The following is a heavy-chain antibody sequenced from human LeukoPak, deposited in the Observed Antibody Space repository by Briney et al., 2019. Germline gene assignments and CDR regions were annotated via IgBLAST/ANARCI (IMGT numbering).Heavy chain of an antibody. D-gene: IGHD3-10*01. J-gene: IGHJ5*02. CDR2: INTNTGNP. V-gene: IGHV7-4-1*02. CDR3: ARHNSGSYSNCFDP. CDR1: GYAFTSYT. Sequence: ASVKVSCKASGYAFTSYTMNWVRQAPGQGLEWMGWINTNTGNPTYAQGFTGRFVFSLDTSVSTAYLQISSLKAEDTAVYYCARHNSGSYSNCFDPWGQGTLVTVSS.